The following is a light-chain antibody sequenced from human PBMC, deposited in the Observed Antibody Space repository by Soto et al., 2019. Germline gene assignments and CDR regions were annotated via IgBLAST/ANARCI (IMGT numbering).Light chain of an antibody. V-gene: IGLV2-14*01. J-gene: IGLJ1*01. CDR3: SLYRNNILV. CDR1: SSDVGGYNY. CDR2: EVS. Sequence: QSALTQPASVSGSPGQWITISCTGTSSDVGGYNYVSWYQQHPGKAPKLLIYEVSNRPSGVSDRFSGSKSGNTASLAISGLQPEDEADYYCSLYRNNILVLGTGTKVTVL.